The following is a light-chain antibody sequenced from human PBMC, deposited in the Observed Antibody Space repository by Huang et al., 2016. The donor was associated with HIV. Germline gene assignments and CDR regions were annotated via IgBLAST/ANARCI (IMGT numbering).Light chain of an antibody. J-gene: IGKJ1*01. Sequence: EVVLPQSPATLSLSPGERATLSCRASQSVRSFLAWYQQKPGQAPRLLIYDASNRATALPSRFSGSGSETDFTLTISSLEPEDSAVYYCQERSNGWTFGQGTKVEIK. CDR3: QERSNGWT. CDR1: QSVRSF. CDR2: DAS. V-gene: IGKV3-11*01.